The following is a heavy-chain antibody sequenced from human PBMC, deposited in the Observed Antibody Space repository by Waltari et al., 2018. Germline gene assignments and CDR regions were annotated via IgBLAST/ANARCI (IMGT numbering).Heavy chain of an antibody. CDR3: ATLPLGQGDAFDI. J-gene: IGHJ3*02. V-gene: IGHV4-34*01. CDR1: GGSFSGYY. CDR2: INHSGST. Sequence: QVQLQQWGAGLLKPSETLSLTCAVYGGSFSGYYWSWIRQPPGTGLEWIGEINHSGSTNYNPSLKSRVTISVDTSKNQFSLKLSSVTAADTAVYYCATLPLGQGDAFDIWGQGTMVTVSS. D-gene: IGHD1-26*01.